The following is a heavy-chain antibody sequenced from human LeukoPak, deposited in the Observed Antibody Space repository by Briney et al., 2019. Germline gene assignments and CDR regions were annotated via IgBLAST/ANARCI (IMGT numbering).Heavy chain of an antibody. Sequence: PGGSLRLSCAASGFSFRSYGVAWVRQAPGKGLEWVSTISYSGGSTYYVDSVRGRFTISRDNSENTLYLQLNSLRAEDTAVYYCAKAASGSYLYYFDYWGQGTLVTVSS. V-gene: IGHV3-23*01. CDR2: ISYSGGST. CDR1: GFSFRSYG. CDR3: AKAASGSYLYYFDY. D-gene: IGHD1-26*01. J-gene: IGHJ4*02.